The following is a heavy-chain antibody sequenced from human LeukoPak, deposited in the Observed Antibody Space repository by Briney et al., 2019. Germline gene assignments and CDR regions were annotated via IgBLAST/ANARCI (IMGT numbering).Heavy chain of an antibody. CDR2: VYYTGST. D-gene: IGHD3-10*01. V-gene: IGHV4-39*01. CDR1: GASVTSGSFS. J-gene: IGHJ5*02. Sequence: SETLSLTCSVSGASVTSGSFSWGWLRQSPGKGLEWIATVYYTGSTYYDPSLKSRVSISIDTSNNQFSLNVKSVSAADTAVYYCARHSGSGSLSRPFDPWGQGTLVTVTS. CDR3: ARHSGSGSLSRPFDP.